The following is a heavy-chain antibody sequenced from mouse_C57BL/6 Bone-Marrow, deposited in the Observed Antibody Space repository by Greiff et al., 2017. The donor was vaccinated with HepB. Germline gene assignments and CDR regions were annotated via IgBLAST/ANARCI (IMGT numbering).Heavy chain of an antibody. J-gene: IGHJ1*03. D-gene: IGHD1-1*01. CDR1: GYAFSSSW. Sequence: VKLMESGPELVKPGASVKISCKASGYAFSSSWMNWVKQRPGKGLEWIGRISPGDGDTNYNGKFKGKATLTADKSSSTAYMQLSSLTSEDSAVYFCARYPYYYGSSYWYFDVWGTGTTVTVSS. V-gene: IGHV1-82*01. CDR2: ISPGDGDT. CDR3: ARYPYYYGSSYWYFDV.